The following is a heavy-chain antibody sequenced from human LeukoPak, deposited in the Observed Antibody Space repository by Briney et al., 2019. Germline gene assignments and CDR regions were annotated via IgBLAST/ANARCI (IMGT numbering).Heavy chain of an antibody. J-gene: IGHJ6*02. CDR1: GFTFSSYA. CDR2: ISGSGGST. CDR3: ARSVYDYYGMDV. D-gene: IGHD6-19*01. V-gene: IGHV3-23*01. Sequence: PGGSLRLSCAASGFTFSSYAMSWVRQAPGKGLEWVSAISGSGGSTYYADSVEGRFTISRDNSKNTLYLQMNSLRAEDTAVYYCARSVYDYYGMDVWGQGTTVTVSS.